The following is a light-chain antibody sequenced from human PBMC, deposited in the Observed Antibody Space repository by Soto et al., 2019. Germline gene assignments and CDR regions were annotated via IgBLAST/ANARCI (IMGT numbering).Light chain of an antibody. CDR3: QQFASSVT. CDR2: GAS. CDR1: QSVSSTF. V-gene: IGKV3-20*01. Sequence: EIVLTQSPGSLSLSPGERATLSCRSSQSVSSTFFAWYQQRPGQAPRLLMYGASIRATGIPERFSGSGSGTDFTLTISRLEPEGCAVYYGQQFASSVTFGQGPKVEIK. J-gene: IGKJ1*01.